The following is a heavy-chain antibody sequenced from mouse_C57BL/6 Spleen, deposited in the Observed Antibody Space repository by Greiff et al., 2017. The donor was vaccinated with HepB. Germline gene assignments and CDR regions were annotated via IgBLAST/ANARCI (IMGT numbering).Heavy chain of an antibody. CDR2: ISSGGDYI. CDR1: GFTFSSYA. CDR3: TRALGDCYFDV. V-gene: IGHV5-9-1*02. J-gene: IGHJ1*03. Sequence: EVKVVESGEGLVKPGGSLKLSCAASGFTFSSYAMSWVRQTPEKRLEWVAYISSGGDYIYYADTVKGRFTISRDNARNTLYLQMSSLKSEDTAMYYCTRALGDCYFDVWGTGTTVTVSS. D-gene: IGHD3-3*01.